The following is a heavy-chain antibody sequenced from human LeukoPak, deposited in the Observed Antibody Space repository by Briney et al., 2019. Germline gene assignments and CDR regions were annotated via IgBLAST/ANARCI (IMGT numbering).Heavy chain of an antibody. CDR2: TNNGGSST. Sequence: GGSLRLSCVGSGFSLSDYWMHWVRQTPGKGLMWVSSTNNGGSSTHYADSVKGRFTISRDNSKNTLYLQLNSVTAEDTAVYYCAKNYYYGLDVWGRGTTVAVSS. J-gene: IGHJ6*02. V-gene: IGHV3-74*01. CDR1: GFSLSDYW. CDR3: AKNYYYGLDV.